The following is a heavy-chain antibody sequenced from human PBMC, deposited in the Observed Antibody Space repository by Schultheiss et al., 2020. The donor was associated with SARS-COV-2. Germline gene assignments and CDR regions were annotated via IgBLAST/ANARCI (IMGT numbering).Heavy chain of an antibody. CDR2: ISGSGGST. Sequence: GGSLRLSCAASGFTFSSYWMSWVRQAPGKGLEWVSAISGSGGSTYYADSVKGRFTISRDNAKNSLYLQMNSLRVEDTALYYCAKSWSLGQQLVTATYFQHWGRGTLVTVSS. CDR1: GFTFSSYW. CDR3: AKSWSLGQQLVTATYFQH. V-gene: IGHV3-23*01. J-gene: IGHJ1*01. D-gene: IGHD6-13*01.